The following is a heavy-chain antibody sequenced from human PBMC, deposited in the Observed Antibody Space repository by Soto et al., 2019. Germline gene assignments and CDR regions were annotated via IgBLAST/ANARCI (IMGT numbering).Heavy chain of an antibody. Sequence: GGFLRLSCAAAGYTFTSHWMHWFRQAPGKGLVWVSRIDSDESNTNYADSVKGRFTISRDNVKNTLYLQMNSLRAEDTAIYYCARALGSKNAFDIWGPGTKVAVSS. D-gene: IGHD3-16*01. CDR3: ARALGSKNAFDI. CDR1: GYTFTSHW. V-gene: IGHV3-74*01. J-gene: IGHJ3*02. CDR2: IDSDESNT.